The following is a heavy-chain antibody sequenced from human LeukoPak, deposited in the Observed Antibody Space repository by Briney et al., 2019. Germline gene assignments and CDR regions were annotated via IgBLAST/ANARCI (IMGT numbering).Heavy chain of an antibody. CDR2: INSDGSST. CDR3: ARSRSSNYGSGYTKDWFDP. D-gene: IGHD3-10*01. Sequence: GGSLRLSCAASGFTFSSYWMHWVRQAPGKGLVWVSRINSDGSSTSYADSVKGRFTISRDNAKNTLYLQMNSLRAEDTAVYYCARSRSSNYGSGYTKDWFDPWGQGTLVTVSS. J-gene: IGHJ5*02. V-gene: IGHV3-74*01. CDR1: GFTFSSYW.